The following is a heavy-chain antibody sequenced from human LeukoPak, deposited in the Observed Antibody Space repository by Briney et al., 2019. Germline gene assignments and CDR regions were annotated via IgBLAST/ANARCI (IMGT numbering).Heavy chain of an antibody. D-gene: IGHD5-18*01. CDR1: GGSISSTNW. Sequence: PSETLSLICGVSGGSISSTNWWTWIRQPPGKGLEWIGEINHSGSTNYNPSLKSRVTISVDTSKNQFYLKLSSVTAADTAVYYCARARYSYGYVFDYWGQGTLVTVSS. J-gene: IGHJ4*02. V-gene: IGHV4-4*02. CDR3: ARARYSYGYVFDY. CDR2: INHSGST.